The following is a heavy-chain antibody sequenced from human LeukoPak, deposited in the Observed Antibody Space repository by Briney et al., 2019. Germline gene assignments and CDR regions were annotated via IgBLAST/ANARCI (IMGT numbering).Heavy chain of an antibody. J-gene: IGHJ4*02. D-gene: IGHD4-17*01. Sequence: ASVKVSCKASGYTFTGYYMHWVRQAPGQGLEWMGWINPNSGGTNYAQKFQGRVTMTRDTSISTAYMELSRLRSDDTAVYYCARYSLGGDYDFGYWGQGTLVTVSS. CDR3: ARYSLGGDYDFGY. CDR2: INPNSGGT. V-gene: IGHV1-2*02. CDR1: GYTFTGYY.